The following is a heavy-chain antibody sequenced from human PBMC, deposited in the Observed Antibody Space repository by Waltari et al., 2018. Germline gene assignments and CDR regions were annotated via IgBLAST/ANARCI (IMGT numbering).Heavy chain of an antibody. J-gene: IGHJ6*02. D-gene: IGHD3-3*01. V-gene: IGHV4-39*01. CDR3: ARHVRFLE. CDR2: IDIFGVP. Sequence: QVQLQESGPGLVKPSETLSLTCTVSGDAITPKYNWDWIRQSPGRGLEWIGSIDIFGVPYYNPSLESRVTVSIDTSKNHFSLRLSSATAADTAVYYCARHVRFLEWGQGTTVTVSS. CDR1: GDAITPKYN.